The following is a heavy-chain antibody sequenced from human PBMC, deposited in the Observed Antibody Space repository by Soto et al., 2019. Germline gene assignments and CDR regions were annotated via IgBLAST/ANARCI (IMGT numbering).Heavy chain of an antibody. D-gene: IGHD6-6*01. CDR2: IWYDGSNK. CDR1: GFTFSSSG. Sequence: LRLSCAASGFTFSSSGMHWVRQAPGKGLEWVAVIWYDGSNKYYADSVKGRFTISRDNSKSTLYLQMNSLETEDTAVYFCARRKYLDYWGQGTLVTVSS. V-gene: IGHV3-33*01. J-gene: IGHJ4*02. CDR3: ARRKYLDY.